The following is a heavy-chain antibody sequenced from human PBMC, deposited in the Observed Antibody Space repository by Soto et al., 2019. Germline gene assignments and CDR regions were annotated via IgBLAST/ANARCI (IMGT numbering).Heavy chain of an antibody. V-gene: IGHV3-23*01. CDR3: ARDMEITMIVVVIPYYFDY. Sequence: GGSLRLSCAASGFTFSSYAMSWVRQAPGKGLEWVSAISGSGGSTYYADSVKGRFTISRDNSKNTLYLQMNSLRAEDTAVYYCARDMEITMIVVVIPYYFDYWGQGTLVTVSS. CDR1: GFTFSSYA. J-gene: IGHJ4*02. CDR2: ISGSGGST. D-gene: IGHD3-22*01.